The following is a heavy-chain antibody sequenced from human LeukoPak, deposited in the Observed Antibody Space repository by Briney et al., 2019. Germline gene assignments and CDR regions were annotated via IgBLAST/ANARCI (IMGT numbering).Heavy chain of an antibody. V-gene: IGHV4-39*03. CDR1: GGSISSSSYY. J-gene: IGHJ5*02. Sequence: SETLSLTCTVSGGSISSSSYYWGWIRQPPGKGLEWIGSIYYSGSTYYNPSLKSRVTISVDTSKNQFSLKLSSVTAADTAVYXXXXXXXXXTSCSVLRWFDPWGQGTLVTVSS. D-gene: IGHD2-2*01. CDR3: XXXXXXXTSCSVLRWFDP. CDR2: IYYSGST.